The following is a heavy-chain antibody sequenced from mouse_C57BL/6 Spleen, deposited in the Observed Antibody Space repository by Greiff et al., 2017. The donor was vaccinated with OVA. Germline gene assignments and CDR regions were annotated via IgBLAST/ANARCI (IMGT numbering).Heavy chain of an antibody. CDR3: ARSFITTVVATGAMDY. Sequence: LEESGAELARPGASVKLSCKASGYTFTSYGISWVKQRTGQGLEWIGEIYPRSGNTYYNEKFKGKATLTADKSSSTAYMELRSLTSEDSAVYFCARSFITTVVATGAMDYWGQGTSVTVSS. D-gene: IGHD1-1*01. CDR2: IYPRSGNT. CDR1: GYTFTSYG. J-gene: IGHJ4*01. V-gene: IGHV1-81*01.